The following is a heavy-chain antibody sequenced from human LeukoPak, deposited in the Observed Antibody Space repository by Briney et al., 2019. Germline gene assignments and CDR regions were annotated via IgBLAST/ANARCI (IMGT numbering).Heavy chain of an antibody. CDR3: VDSSGPDAFDI. Sequence: SETLSLTCTVSGYSISSGYYWGWIRQPPGKGLEWIGSIYHSGSTYYNPSLKSRVTTSVDTSKNQFSLKLSSVTAADTAVYYCVDSSGPDAFDIWGQGTMVTVSS. J-gene: IGHJ3*02. CDR2: IYHSGST. CDR1: GYSISSGYY. V-gene: IGHV4-38-2*02. D-gene: IGHD6-19*01.